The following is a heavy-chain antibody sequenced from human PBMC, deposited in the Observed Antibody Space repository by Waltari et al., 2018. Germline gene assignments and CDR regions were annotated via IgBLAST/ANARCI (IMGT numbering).Heavy chain of an antibody. Sequence: QLQLQESGPGLAKPSETLSLTCIVSADSSSQPNNYWGWIRQPPGKGLEWIGSISYSGRTFYKASLKSRVTISVDTSKNQISLKLNSVTASDTGVYYCARGGNGLGDFYYYAMDVWGHGTTVTVSS. V-gene: IGHV4-39*01. J-gene: IGHJ6*02. CDR3: ARGGNGLGDFYYYAMDV. CDR1: ADSSSQPNNY. D-gene: IGHD3-16*01. CDR2: ISYSGRT.